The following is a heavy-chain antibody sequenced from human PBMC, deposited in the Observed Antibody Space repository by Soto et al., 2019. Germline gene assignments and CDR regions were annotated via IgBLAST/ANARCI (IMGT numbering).Heavy chain of an antibody. CDR2: INPNSGGT. Sequence: ASVKVSCKASGYTFTGYYMHWVRQAPGQGLEWMGWINPNSGGTNYAQKFQGWVTMTRDTSISTAYMELSRLRSDDTAVYYCARGPDIVVVVAAPSHYYYMDVWGKGTTVTVSS. V-gene: IGHV1-2*04. D-gene: IGHD2-15*01. CDR3: ARGPDIVVVVAAPSHYYYMDV. J-gene: IGHJ6*03. CDR1: GYTFTGYY.